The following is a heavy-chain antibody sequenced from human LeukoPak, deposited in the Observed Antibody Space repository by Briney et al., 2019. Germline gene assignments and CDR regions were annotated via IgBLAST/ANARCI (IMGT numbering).Heavy chain of an antibody. V-gene: IGHV1-46*01. CDR1: GYTFTSYY. J-gene: IGHJ5*02. D-gene: IGHD1-26*01. Sequence: ASVKVSCTASGYTFTSYYMHWVRQAPGQGLEWMGIINPSGGSASYAQTFQGRVTMTRDISTSTVYMELSSLRSEDTAVYYCARGGVGATTYVWFDPWGQGTLVTVSS. CDR3: ARGGVGATTYVWFDP. CDR2: INPSGGSA.